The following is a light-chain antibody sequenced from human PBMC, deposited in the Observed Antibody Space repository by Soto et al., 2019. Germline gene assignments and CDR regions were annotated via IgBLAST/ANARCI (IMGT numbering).Light chain of an antibody. Sequence: HSALTQPPSASGSPGQSVTISCTGTSSDVGGYKYVSWYQQHPGKAPKLMIYEVNKRPSGVPDRFSGSKSGNTASLTVSGLQAEDEAYYYCSSYAGSNNLVFGGGTKLTVL. CDR2: EVN. J-gene: IGLJ2*01. CDR3: SSYAGSNNLV. CDR1: SSDVGGYKY. V-gene: IGLV2-8*01.